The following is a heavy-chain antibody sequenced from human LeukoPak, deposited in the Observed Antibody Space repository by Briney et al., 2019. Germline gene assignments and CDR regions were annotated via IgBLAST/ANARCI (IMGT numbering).Heavy chain of an antibody. CDR2: ISYDGSNK. Sequence: QPGGSLRLSCAASGFTFRSYAMDWVRQAPGKGLEWVAVISYDGSNKYYADYVKGRFTISRDNYKNTLDLQMNSLRGEDTAVYYCASDGNGGNDFEYWGQGTLVTVSS. J-gene: IGHJ4*02. CDR1: GFTFRSYA. CDR3: ASDGNGGNDFEY. D-gene: IGHD4-23*01. V-gene: IGHV3-30*04.